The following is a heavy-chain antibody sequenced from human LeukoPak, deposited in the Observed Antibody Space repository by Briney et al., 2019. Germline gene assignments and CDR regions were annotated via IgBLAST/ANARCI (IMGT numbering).Heavy chain of an antibody. D-gene: IGHD2-2*02. V-gene: IGHV1-2*02. J-gene: IGHJ3*02. CDR1: GYTFTGYY. CDR2: INPNSGGT. Sequence: ASVKVSCKASGYTFTGYYMHWVRQAPGQGLEWMGWINPNSGGTNYAQKFQGRVTMTRDTSISTAYMELSRLRSEDTAVYYCARGYCSSTSCYNAFDIWGQGTMVTVSS. CDR3: ARGYCSSTSCYNAFDI.